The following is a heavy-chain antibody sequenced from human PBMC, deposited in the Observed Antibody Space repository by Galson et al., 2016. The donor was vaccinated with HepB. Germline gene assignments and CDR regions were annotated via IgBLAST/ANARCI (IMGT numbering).Heavy chain of an antibody. CDR1: GASISGHY. V-gene: IGHV4-59*11. CDR2: VHYSGTT. CDR3: ARDGRAWVGLDV. J-gene: IGHJ6*02. D-gene: IGHD3/OR15-3a*01. Sequence: LSLPCAVSGASISGHYWSWIRQPPGKGLEWIGYVHYSGTTNYNPSLKSRVSISIDTSKTHFSLRLTSLTAADTAIYFCARDGRAWVGLDVWGQGTTVTVSS.